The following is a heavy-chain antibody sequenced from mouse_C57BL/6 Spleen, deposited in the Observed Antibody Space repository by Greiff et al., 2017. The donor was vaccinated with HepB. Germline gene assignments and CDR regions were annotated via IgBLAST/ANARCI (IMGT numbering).Heavy chain of an antibody. CDR1: GYTFTSYW. V-gene: IGHV1-69*01. CDR2: IDPSDSYT. J-gene: IGHJ2*01. D-gene: IGHD4-1*01. CDR3: ARGNWVKGDYFDY. Sequence: QVQLQQPGAELVMPGASVKLSCKASGYTFTSYWMHWVKQRPGQGLEWIGEIDPSDSYTNYNQKFKGKSTLTVDKSSSTAYMQLSSLTSEDSAVYYCARGNWVKGDYFDYGGQGTTLTVSS.